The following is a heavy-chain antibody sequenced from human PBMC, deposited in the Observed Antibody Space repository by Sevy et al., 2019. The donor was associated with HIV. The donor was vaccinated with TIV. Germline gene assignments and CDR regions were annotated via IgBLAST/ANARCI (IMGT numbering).Heavy chain of an antibody. CDR1: GSTFISYD. J-gene: IGHJ5*02. Sequence: GGSLRLSCAASGSTFISYDMHWVRQAPGKGLEWVSSISSTSVNIYYGDSVKGRFTISRDNAKNLLYLQMNSLRVEDTAVYFCTRDGSHDSWSGYYGFFDAWGQGTLVTVSS. CDR3: TRDGSHDSWSGYYGFFDA. D-gene: IGHD3-3*01. V-gene: IGHV3-21*06. CDR2: ISSTSVNI.